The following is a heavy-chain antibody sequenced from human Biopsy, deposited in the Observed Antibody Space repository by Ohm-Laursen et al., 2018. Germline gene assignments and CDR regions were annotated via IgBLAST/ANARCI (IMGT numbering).Heavy chain of an antibody. V-gene: IGHV3-23*01. J-gene: IGHJ3*01. CDR2: TNNNGGRT. CDR1: GFTFSSYA. CDR3: ANWNYYYDSSGPPAFDV. Sequence: SLSLSCAASGFTFSSYAMSWVRQPPGTGLEWVSSTNNNGGRTYYTDSVKGRFTISRDNSKNTPYLQMSSLRAEDTAVYYCANWNYYYDSSGPPAFDVWGQGTMVTVSS. D-gene: IGHD3-22*01.